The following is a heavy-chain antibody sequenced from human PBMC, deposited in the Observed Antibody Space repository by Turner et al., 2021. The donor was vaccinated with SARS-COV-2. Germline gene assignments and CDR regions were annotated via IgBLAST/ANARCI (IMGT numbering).Heavy chain of an antibody. CDR3: ARARLAIFGVLYNWFEP. CDR2: MDPNIVNT. CDR1: GYTFTSYD. Sequence: QVQLVQSGAEVKKPGASVKVSCEASGYTFTSYDINWVRQATGQGLEWMGWMDPNIVNTVYEQKFQGRVTMTRNTSISTADMELSSLRSEDTAVYYCARARLAIFGVLYNWFEPLGQVTLVTVSS. V-gene: IGHV1-8*01. J-gene: IGHJ5*02. D-gene: IGHD3-3*01.